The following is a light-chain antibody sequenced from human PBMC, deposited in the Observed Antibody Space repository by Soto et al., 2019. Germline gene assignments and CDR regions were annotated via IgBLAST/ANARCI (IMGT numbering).Light chain of an antibody. CDR3: SSYTSTNTLV. Sequence: QSVLTQPASVSGSPGQSITISCTGTSSDVGDYHYVSWYQQHPGKAPKLIIYGVSNRPSGISNRFSGSKSGNTASLTISGRQAEDEADYYCSSYTSTNTLVFGGGTKLTVL. CDR2: GVS. J-gene: IGLJ2*01. V-gene: IGLV2-14*01. CDR1: SSDVGDYHY.